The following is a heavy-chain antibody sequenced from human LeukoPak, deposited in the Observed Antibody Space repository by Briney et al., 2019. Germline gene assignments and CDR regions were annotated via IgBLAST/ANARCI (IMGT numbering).Heavy chain of an antibody. CDR2: INHRGST. Sequence: SETLSLTCAVYGGSFSGYYWSWIRQPPGKGLEWIGEINHRGSTNYNPSLKSRVTISVDTSKNQFSPKLSSVTAADTAVYYCARGRITMVRGVIITSHYYYGMDVWGKGTTVTVSS. CDR3: ARGRITMVRGVIITSHYYYGMDV. CDR1: GGSFSGYY. D-gene: IGHD3-10*01. V-gene: IGHV4-34*01. J-gene: IGHJ6*04.